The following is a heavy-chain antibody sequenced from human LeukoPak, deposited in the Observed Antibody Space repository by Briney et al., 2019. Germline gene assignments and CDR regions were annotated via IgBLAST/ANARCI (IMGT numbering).Heavy chain of an antibody. Sequence: GRSLRLSCAASGFTFSNFEMNWVRQAPGKGLEWVSYISNSARTIFYADSVKGRFTISRDNAKKSLYLQMNSLRGEDTAFYYCARVYPTGYFYYMDVWGIGATVTVS. CDR3: ARVYPTGYFYYMDV. CDR1: GFTFSNFE. V-gene: IGHV3-48*03. D-gene: IGHD1-1*01. J-gene: IGHJ6*03. CDR2: ISNSARTI.